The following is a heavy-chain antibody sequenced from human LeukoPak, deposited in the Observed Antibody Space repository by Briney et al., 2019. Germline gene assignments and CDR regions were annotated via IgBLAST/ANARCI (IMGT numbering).Heavy chain of an antibody. CDR3: ARDRQYGAYYYYYYMDV. Sequence: GGSLRLSCAASGFTFSSYWMSWVRQAPGKGLEWVANIKQDGSEKYYVDSVKGRFTISRDNAKNSLYLQMNSLRAEDTAVYYCARDRQYGAYYYYYYMDVWGKGTTVTVSS. D-gene: IGHD2-2*01. CDR2: IKQDGSEK. V-gene: IGHV3-7*01. J-gene: IGHJ6*03. CDR1: GFTFSSYW.